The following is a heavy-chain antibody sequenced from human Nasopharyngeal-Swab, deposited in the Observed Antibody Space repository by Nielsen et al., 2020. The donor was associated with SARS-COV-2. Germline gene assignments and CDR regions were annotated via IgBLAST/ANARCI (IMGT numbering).Heavy chain of an antibody. CDR1: GYSISSGYY. J-gene: IGHJ3*02. CDR3: ARHAGYCSSTSCYSSRGNDAFDI. V-gene: IGHV4-38-2*01. D-gene: IGHD2-2*03. CDR2: IYHSGST. Sequence: SETLSLTCAVSGYSISSGYYWGWIRQPPGKGLEWLGSIYHSGSTYYNPSLKSRVTISVDTSKNQFSLKLSSVTAADTAVYYCARHAGYCSSTSCYSSRGNDAFDIWGQGTMVTVSS.